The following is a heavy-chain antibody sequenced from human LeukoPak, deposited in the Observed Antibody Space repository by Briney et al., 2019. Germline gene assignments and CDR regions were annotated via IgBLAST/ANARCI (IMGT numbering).Heavy chain of an antibody. CDR2: IIPILGIA. D-gene: IGHD1-26*01. CDR3: ARDGEDGSYFQDY. CDR1: GYTFTSYD. Sequence: SVKVSCKASGYTFTSYDINWVRQAPGQGLEWMGGIIPILGIANYAQKFQGRVTITADKSTSTAYMELSSLRSEDTAVYYCARDGEDGSYFQDYWGQGTLVTVSS. V-gene: IGHV1-69*10. J-gene: IGHJ4*02.